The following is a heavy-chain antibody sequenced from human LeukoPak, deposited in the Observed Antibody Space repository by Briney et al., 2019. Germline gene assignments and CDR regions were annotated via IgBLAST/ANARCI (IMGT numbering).Heavy chain of an antibody. Sequence: SETLSLTCAVYGGSFSSYYWSWIRQPPGKGLEWIGEINHSGSTNYNPSLKSRATISVDTSKNQFSLKLSSVTAADTAVYYCARLDIVVVPAASAYYYMDVWGKGTTVTVSS. D-gene: IGHD2-2*03. CDR3: ARLDIVVVPAASAYYYMDV. J-gene: IGHJ6*03. CDR2: INHSGST. V-gene: IGHV4-34*01. CDR1: GGSFSSYY.